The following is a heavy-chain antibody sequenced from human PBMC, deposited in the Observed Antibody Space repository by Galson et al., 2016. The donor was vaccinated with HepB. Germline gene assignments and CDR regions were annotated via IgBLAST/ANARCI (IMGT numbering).Heavy chain of an antibody. CDR2: INSDGSST. Sequence: SLRLSCAASGLTFSRFWMHWVRQVPGKGLVWVSHINSDGSSTDYADSVKGRFTISSDNAKNTLYLQMDSLGAEDTAVYYCVTYSYDSGGYSYWGQGTLVTVAS. CDR1: GLTFSRFW. J-gene: IGHJ4*02. V-gene: IGHV3-74*01. CDR3: VTYSYDSGGYSY. D-gene: IGHD3-22*01.